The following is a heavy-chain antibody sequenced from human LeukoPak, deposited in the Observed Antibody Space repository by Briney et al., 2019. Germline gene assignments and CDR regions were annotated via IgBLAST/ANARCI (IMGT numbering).Heavy chain of an antibody. V-gene: IGHV1-2*02. J-gene: IGHJ5*02. CDR1: GYTFTGYY. D-gene: IGHD3-16*01. CDR2: INPNSGGT. CDR3: AREFGNGLQWEEEFDP. Sequence: ASVKVSCKASGYTFTGYYMHWVRQAPGQGLEWMGWINPNSGGTNYAQKFQGRVTITRDTSISTAYMELSRLRSDDTAVYYCAREFGNGLQWEEEFDPWGQGTLVTVSS.